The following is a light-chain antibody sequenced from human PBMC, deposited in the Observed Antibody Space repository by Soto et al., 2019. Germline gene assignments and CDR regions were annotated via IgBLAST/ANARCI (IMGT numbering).Light chain of an antibody. V-gene: IGLV2-14*01. Sequence: QSALTQPASVSGSPGQSITISCTGTSSDVGGYNYVSWYQQHPGKAPKLMIYEVSNRPSWVSNRFSGSKSGNKASLTISGLQAEEEADYYCSSYTSSSIDYVFGTGTKVTVL. CDR2: EVS. CDR3: SSYTSSSIDYV. CDR1: SSDVGGYNY. J-gene: IGLJ1*01.